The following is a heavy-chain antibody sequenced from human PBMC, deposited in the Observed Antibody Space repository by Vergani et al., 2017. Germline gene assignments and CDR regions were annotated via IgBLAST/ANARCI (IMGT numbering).Heavy chain of an antibody. J-gene: IGHJ4*02. V-gene: IGHV3-48*03. CDR2: ISSSGSTI. Sequence: EVQLVESGGGLVQPGGSLRLSCAASGLTFSSYEMNWVRQAPGKGLVWVSYISSSGSTIYYADSVKGRFTISRDDAKNSLYLQMNSLRGEDTAVYYWARSADRSSWIPGWFDYWGRGTLVAVSS. D-gene: IGHD6-13*01. CDR3: ARSADRSSWIPGWFDY. CDR1: GLTFSSYE.